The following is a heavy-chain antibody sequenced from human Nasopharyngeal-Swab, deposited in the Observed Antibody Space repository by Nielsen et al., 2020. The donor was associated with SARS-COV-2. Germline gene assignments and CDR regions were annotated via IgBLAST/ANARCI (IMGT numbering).Heavy chain of an antibody. CDR1: GGSISSSSYY. V-gene: IGHV4-39*01. D-gene: IGHD3-10*01. Sequence: SETLSLTCTVSGGSISSSSYYWVWIRQPPGKRLEWIGSIYYSGSTYYNPSLKSRVTIAVDTSKNQFSLKLSSVTAADTAVYYCARHRGIYYYYYGMDVWGQGTTVTVSS. J-gene: IGHJ6*02. CDR3: ARHRGIYYYYYGMDV. CDR2: IYYSGST.